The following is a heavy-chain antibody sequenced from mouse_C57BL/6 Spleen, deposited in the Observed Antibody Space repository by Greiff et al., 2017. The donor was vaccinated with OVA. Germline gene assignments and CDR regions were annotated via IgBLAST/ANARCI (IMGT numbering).Heavy chain of an antibody. J-gene: IGHJ2*01. CDR3: ARERGNYYGSSFDY. CDR1: GYAFSSSW. V-gene: IGHV1-82*01. D-gene: IGHD1-1*01. Sequence: VKLMESGPELVKPGASVKISCKASGYAFSSSWMNWVKQRPGKGLEWIGRIYPGDGDTNYNGKFKGKATLTADKSSSTAYMQLSSLTSEDSAVYFCARERGNYYGSSFDYWGQGTTLTVSS. CDR2: IYPGDGDT.